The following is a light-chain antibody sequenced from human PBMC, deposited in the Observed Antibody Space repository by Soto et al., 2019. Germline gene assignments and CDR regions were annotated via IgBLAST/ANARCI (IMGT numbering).Light chain of an antibody. V-gene: IGLV1-47*02. CDR1: SSNIGTNY. CDR2: SNN. J-gene: IGLJ2*01. Sequence: QSVLTQPPSASGTPGQRVTISCSGSSSNIGTNYVYWYQQLPGTAPKLLIYSNNQRPSWVSTRFSGSKSGNTASLTISGLQAEDAADYYCSSYTSSTTVVFGGGTKLTVL. CDR3: SSYTSSTTVV.